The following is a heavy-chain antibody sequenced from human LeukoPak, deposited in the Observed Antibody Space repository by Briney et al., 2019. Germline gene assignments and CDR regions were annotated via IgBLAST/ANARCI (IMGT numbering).Heavy chain of an antibody. CDR2: ISGYT. J-gene: IGHJ4*02. CDR3: ARGDIASRSPYFDY. D-gene: IGHD5-12*01. Sequence: GGSLRLSCAASGFTFRRYAMSWVRQAPGKGLEWVSGISGYTYYADSVKGRFTISRDNSKNTLYLQMNSLRAEDTAVFYCARGDIASRSPYFDYWGQGTLVTVSS. CDR1: GFTFRRYA. V-gene: IGHV3-23*01.